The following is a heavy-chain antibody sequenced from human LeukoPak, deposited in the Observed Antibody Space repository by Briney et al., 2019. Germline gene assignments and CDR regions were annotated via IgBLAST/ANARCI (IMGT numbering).Heavy chain of an antibody. Sequence: ASVKDSCKASGGTFSSYAISWVRQAPGQGLEWMGGIIPIFGTANYAQKFQGRVTITADESTSTAYMELSSLRSEDTAVYYCATDYGDHDAFDIWGQGTMVTVSS. CDR3: ATDYGDHDAFDI. D-gene: IGHD4-17*01. CDR2: IIPIFGTA. J-gene: IGHJ3*02. CDR1: GGTFSSYA. V-gene: IGHV1-69*13.